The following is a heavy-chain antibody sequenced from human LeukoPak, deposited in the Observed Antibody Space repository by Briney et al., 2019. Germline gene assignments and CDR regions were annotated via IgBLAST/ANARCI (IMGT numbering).Heavy chain of an antibody. V-gene: IGHV1-18*01. CDR1: GYTFTSYG. CDR2: ISAYNGNT. Sequence: PGESLKVSCKASGYTFTSYGISWVRQAPGQGLEWMGWISAYNGNTNYAQKLQGRVTMTTDTSTSTAYMELRSLRSDDTAVYYCAREATATDAFDIWGQGTMVTVSS. J-gene: IGHJ3*02. CDR3: AREATATDAFDI.